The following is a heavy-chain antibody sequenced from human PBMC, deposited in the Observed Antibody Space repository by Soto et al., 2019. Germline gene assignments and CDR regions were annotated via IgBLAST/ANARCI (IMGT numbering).Heavy chain of an antibody. CDR3: ARVLLYTVYYYYGMDV. D-gene: IGHD1-26*01. J-gene: IGHJ6*02. Sequence: PGGSLRLSCAASGFTFSSYSMNWVRQAPGKGLEWVSSISSSSSYIYYADSVKGRFTISRDNAKNSLYLQMNSLRAEDTAVYYCARVLLYTVYYYYGMDVWGQGTTVTVSS. CDR1: GFTFSSYS. CDR2: ISSSSSYI. V-gene: IGHV3-21*01.